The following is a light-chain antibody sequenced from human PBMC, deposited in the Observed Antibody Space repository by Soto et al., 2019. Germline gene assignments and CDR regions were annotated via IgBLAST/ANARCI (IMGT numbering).Light chain of an antibody. J-gene: IGKJ4*01. Sequence: EVVLTQFPDTLSVSPGETATLSCRASQSVSNYLAWYQQKPGQAPRLLIYDASNRATGIPARFSGSGSGTDFTLTISSLEPEDFAVYYCQQRSNWPTFGGGTKVDI. CDR3: QQRSNWPT. CDR2: DAS. V-gene: IGKV3-11*01. CDR1: QSVSNY.